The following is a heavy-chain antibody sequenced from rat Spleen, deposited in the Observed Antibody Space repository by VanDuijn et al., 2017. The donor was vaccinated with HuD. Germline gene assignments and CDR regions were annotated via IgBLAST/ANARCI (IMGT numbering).Heavy chain of an antibody. CDR1: GFTFSDYY. V-gene: IGHV5-29*01. J-gene: IGHJ2*01. CDR3: AREYRYNFDY. CDR2: IRQDGRNT. D-gene: IGHD1-5*01. Sequence: EVQLVESDGGLVQPGRSLELSCAASGFTFSDYYMAWVRQAPTKGLEWVATIRQDGRNTYYRDSVKGRFTISRDNAKSTLYLQMDSLRSEDTATYYCAREYRYNFDYWGQGVMVTVSS.